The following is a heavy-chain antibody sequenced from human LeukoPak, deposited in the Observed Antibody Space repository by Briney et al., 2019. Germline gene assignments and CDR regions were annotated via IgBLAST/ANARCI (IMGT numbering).Heavy chain of an antibody. V-gene: IGHV4-39*07. Sequence: SETLSLTCTVSGGSISSSSYYWGWIRQPPGKGLEWIGSIYYSGSTYYNPSLKSRVTISVDTSKNQFSLKLSSVTAADTAVYYCAREVLLWFGESGSYYMDVWGKGTTVTVSS. CDR1: GGSISSSSYY. D-gene: IGHD3-10*01. CDR3: AREVLLWFGESGSYYMDV. J-gene: IGHJ6*03. CDR2: IYYSGST.